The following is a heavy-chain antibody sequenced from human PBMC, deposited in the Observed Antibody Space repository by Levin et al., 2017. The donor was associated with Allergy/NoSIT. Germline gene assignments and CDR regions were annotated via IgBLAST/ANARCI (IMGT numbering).Heavy chain of an antibody. CDR3: ANVGYCTSTNCYGDY. CDR1: GFTFSIYA. Sequence: GESLKISCAASGFTFSIYAMSWVRQAPGKGLEWVSAISGSGGSTVYADSVKGRFTISRDNSKNTLYLQMNSLRAEDTAVYYCANVGYCTSTNCYGDYWGQGTLVTVSS. D-gene: IGHD2-2*01. CDR2: ISGSGGST. V-gene: IGHV3-23*01. J-gene: IGHJ4*02.